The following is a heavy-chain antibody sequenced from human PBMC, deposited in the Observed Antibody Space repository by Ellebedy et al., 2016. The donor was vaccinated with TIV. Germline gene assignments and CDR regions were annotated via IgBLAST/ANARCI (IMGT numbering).Heavy chain of an antibody. J-gene: IGHJ4*02. V-gene: IGHV4-39*01. CDR2: INHSGST. D-gene: IGHD3-3*01. Sequence: SETLSLTCTVSGGSISSSSYYWGWIRQPPGKGLEWIGEINHSGSTNYNPSLKSRVTISVDTSKNQFSLKLSSVTAADTAVYYCARYDASHFDYWGQGTLVTVSS. CDR1: GGSISSSSYY. CDR3: ARYDASHFDY.